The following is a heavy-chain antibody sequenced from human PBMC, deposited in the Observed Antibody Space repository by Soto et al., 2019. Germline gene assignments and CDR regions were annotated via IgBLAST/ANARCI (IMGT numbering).Heavy chain of an antibody. D-gene: IGHD1-7*01. CDR1: GFTFSYYW. Sequence: PGGSLRLSCAASGFTFSYYWMHWVRQAPGQGLVWVSRIHSDGSSTTYADSVKGRFTISRDNAKNTLSLQMNSLRVEDTAVYYCVRGELRPRFDYWGQGTLVTVSS. CDR3: VRGELRPRFDY. J-gene: IGHJ4*02. CDR2: IHSDGSST. V-gene: IGHV3-74*01.